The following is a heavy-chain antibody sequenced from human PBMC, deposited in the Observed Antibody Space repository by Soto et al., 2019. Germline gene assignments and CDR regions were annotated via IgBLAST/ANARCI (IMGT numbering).Heavy chain of an antibody. V-gene: IGHV3-33*01. J-gene: IGHJ3*02. CDR3: ARDKSASPDAFDI. D-gene: IGHD2-15*01. Sequence: QVQLVESGGGVVQPGRSLRLSCAASGFTFSSYGMHWVRQAPGKGLEWVAVIWYDGSNKYYADSVKGRFTISRDNSKNTLYLQMNSLRAEDRAVYYCARDKSASPDAFDIWGQGTMVTVSS. CDR1: GFTFSSYG. CDR2: IWYDGSNK.